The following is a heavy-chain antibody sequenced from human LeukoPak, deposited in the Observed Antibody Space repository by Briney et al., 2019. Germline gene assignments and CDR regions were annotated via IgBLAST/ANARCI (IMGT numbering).Heavy chain of an antibody. Sequence: GGSLRLSCAASGFTFSSNWMHWVRQAPGKGLVWVSRINEDGNTTNYADSVKGRSTIFRDNAKNTLYLQMNSLRAEDTAVYYCVRDLGGRSGHWGQGTLVTVSS. D-gene: IGHD1-26*01. CDR2: INEDGNTT. J-gene: IGHJ4*02. V-gene: IGHV3-74*01. CDR1: GFTFSSNW. CDR3: VRDLGGRSGH.